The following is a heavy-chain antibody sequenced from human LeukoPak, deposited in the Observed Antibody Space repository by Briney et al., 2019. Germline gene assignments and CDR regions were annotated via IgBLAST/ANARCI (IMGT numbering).Heavy chain of an antibody. CDR3: ARDPGGSYGTLMDV. J-gene: IGHJ6*03. CDR2: IKQDGGEK. Sequence: GGSLRLSCAASGFTYSSYWMSWVRQAPGKGLEWVANIKQDGGEKYYVDSVKGRFTISRDNAKNSLYLQMNSLRAEDTAVYYCARDPGGSYGTLMDVWGKGTTVTVSS. V-gene: IGHV3-7*01. D-gene: IGHD1-26*01. CDR1: GFTYSSYW.